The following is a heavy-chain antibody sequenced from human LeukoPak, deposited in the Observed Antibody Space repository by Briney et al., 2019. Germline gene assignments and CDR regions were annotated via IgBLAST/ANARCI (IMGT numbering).Heavy chain of an antibody. V-gene: IGHV1-18*01. D-gene: IGHD3-3*01. CDR2: ISAYNGNT. Sequence: GASVKVSRKASGYTFTSYGISWVRQAPGQGLEWMGWISAYNGNTNYAQKLQGRVTMTTDTSTSTAYMELRSLRSDDTAVYYCARDGFYDFWSGYREDYYMDVWGKGTTVTVSS. CDR3: ARDGFYDFWSGYREDYYMDV. J-gene: IGHJ6*03. CDR1: GYTFTSYG.